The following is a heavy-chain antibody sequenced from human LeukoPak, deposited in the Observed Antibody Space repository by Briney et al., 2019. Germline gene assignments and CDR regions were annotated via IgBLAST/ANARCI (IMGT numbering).Heavy chain of an antibody. CDR2: IYYSGST. J-gene: IGHJ4*02. CDR1: GGSISSHY. V-gene: IGHV4-59*11. CDR3: ARLLDSSGYHMMYYFDY. Sequence: SETLSLTCTVSGGSISSHYWSWIRQPPGKGLEWIGYIYYSGSTNYNPSLKSRVTISVDTSKNQFSLKLSSVTAADTAVYYCARLLDSSGYHMMYYFDYWGQGTLVTVSS. D-gene: IGHD3-22*01.